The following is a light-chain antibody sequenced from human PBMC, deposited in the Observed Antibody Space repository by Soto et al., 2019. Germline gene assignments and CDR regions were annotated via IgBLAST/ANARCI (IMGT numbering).Light chain of an antibody. CDR1: QSISSW. J-gene: IGKJ1*01. CDR2: KAS. V-gene: IGKV1-5*03. Sequence: DIQMTQSPSTLSASVGDRVTITCRASQSISSWLAWYQQRPGKAPKLLIYKASSLESGVPSRFSGSGSGTEFTLTIRSLQPDDSATYYCQQYDNGWTFGQGTKVEIK. CDR3: QQYDNGWT.